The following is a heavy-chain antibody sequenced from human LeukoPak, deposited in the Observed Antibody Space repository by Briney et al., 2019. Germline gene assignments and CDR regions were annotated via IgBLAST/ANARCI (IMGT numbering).Heavy chain of an antibody. CDR3: ARAIAAPGTDY. CDR2: IGGGPGNT. J-gene: IGHJ4*02. V-gene: IGHV3-23*01. CDR1: GFSFSSYA. Sequence: GGSLRLSCAASGFSFSSYAMSWVRQAPGKGLEWVSVIGGGPGNTYYTDSVKGRFTISRDNAKNTLYLQMNSLRAEDTAVYYCARAIAAPGTDYWGQGTLVTVSS. D-gene: IGHD6-13*01.